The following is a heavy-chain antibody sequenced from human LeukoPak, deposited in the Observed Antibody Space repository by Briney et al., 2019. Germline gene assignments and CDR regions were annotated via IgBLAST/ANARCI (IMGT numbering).Heavy chain of an antibody. CDR1: GFSFSNHG. V-gene: IGHV3-33*01. J-gene: IGHJ3*02. Sequence: GGSLRLSCAASGFSFSNHGIHWVRQAPGKGLEWVSLIWYDGSNKYYADSVKGRFTISRDDSKNTVYLQMNSLRAGDTSVYYCAAASNYYDSTLAFDIWGQGTMVTVSS. CDR3: AAASNYYDSTLAFDI. D-gene: IGHD3-22*01. CDR2: IWYDGSNK.